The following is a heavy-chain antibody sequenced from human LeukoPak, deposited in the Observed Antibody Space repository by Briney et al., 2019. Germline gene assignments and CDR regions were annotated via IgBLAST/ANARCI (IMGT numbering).Heavy chain of an antibody. J-gene: IGHJ4*02. D-gene: IGHD2-2*01. CDR3: ARAGTCSSTSCDGGIEY. CDR2: ISTTSTYI. Sequence: GGSLRLSCAASGFPFSNYNMKWVRQAPGKGLEWVSFISTTSTYIYYADSVKGRFTVSRDNSKNLLYLQMDSLRVEDTAVYYCARAGTCSSTSCDGGIEYWGQGTLVTVSS. CDR1: GFPFSNYN. V-gene: IGHV3-21*06.